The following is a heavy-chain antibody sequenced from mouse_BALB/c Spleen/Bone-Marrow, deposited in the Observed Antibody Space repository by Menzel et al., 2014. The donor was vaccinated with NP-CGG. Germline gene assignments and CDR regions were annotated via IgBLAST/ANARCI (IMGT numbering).Heavy chain of an antibody. CDR1: GCTFTRYV. Sequence: VQLQQPGPELVKPGASVKMSCKASGCTFTRYVIHWVRQKPGQGLEWIGYINPYNDGIKYNEKFKGKATLTSDKSSSTAYMELSSLTSEDSAVYYCASGTPAKSYYALDYWGQGTSVTVSS. V-gene: IGHV1-14*01. D-gene: IGHD1-2*01. CDR3: ASGTPAKSYYALDY. J-gene: IGHJ4*01. CDR2: INPYNDGI.